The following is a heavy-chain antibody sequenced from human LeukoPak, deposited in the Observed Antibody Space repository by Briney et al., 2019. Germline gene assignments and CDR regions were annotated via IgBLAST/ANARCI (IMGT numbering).Heavy chain of an antibody. J-gene: IGHJ4*02. CDR1: GYSISSGYY. CDR3: ARVKRRYQVLKPLHETPSHYFDY. Sequence: SETLSLTCTVSGYSISSGYYWGWIRQPPGKGLEWIGSIYHSGSTYYNPSLKSRVTISVDTSKNQFSLKLSSVTAADTAMYYCARVKRRYQVLKPLHETPSHYFDYWGQGTLVTVSS. D-gene: IGHD2-2*01. V-gene: IGHV4-38-2*02. CDR2: IYHSGST.